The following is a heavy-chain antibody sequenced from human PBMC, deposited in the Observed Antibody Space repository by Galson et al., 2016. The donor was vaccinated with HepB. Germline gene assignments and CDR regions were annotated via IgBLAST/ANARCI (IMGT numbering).Heavy chain of an antibody. Sequence: SLRLSCAASGFTFRSYGMHWVRQAPGKGLEWVAGIWTDGSNKYYGDSVKGRSTISRDNSKNTLYLQMNSLRAEDTAVYYCAKSKGGVWSYYFDYWGQGTLVTVSS. CDR3: AKSKGGVWSYYFDY. V-gene: IGHV3-33*06. CDR2: IWTDGSNK. CDR1: GFTFRSYG. J-gene: IGHJ4*02. D-gene: IGHD6-19*01.